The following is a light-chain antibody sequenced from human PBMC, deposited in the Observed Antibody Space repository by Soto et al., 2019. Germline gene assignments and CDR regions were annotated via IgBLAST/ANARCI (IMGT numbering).Light chain of an antibody. CDR2: DVS. CDR1: SSDVGGYNY. J-gene: IGLJ1*01. Sequence: QSALTQPASVSGSPGQSITISCTGTSSDVGGYNYVSWYQHHPVKDPKPVIYDVSDRPSGVSSRFSGSKSGNMASLTISGLQAEDEADYYCVSYTTSNTQVFGTGTKLTVL. CDR3: VSYTTSNTQV. V-gene: IGLV2-14*03.